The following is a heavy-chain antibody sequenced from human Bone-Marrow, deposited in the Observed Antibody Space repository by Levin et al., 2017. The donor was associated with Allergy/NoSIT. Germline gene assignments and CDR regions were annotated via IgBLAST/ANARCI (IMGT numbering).Heavy chain of an antibody. CDR2: IWNNGNNK. CDR1: GFTFRNYG. D-gene: IGHD1-26*01. J-gene: IGHJ6*02. V-gene: IGHV3-33*06. CDR3: AKDVWRPLWDYYAMEV. Sequence: LSLTCVASGFTFRNYGMHWVRQAPGKGLEWVAVIWNNGNNKDYADSVKGRFTISRDNSRNTVDLQMNSLRAADTAVYFCAKDVWRPLWDYYAMEVWGRGTTVTVS.